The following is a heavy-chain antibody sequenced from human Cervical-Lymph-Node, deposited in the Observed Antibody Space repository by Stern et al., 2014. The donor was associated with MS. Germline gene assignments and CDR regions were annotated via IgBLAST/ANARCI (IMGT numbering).Heavy chain of an antibody. V-gene: IGHV1-18*04. J-gene: IGHJ3*02. CDR1: GYTFTSYG. Sequence: VQLVESEVEVKKPGASVKVSCKASGYTFTSYGISWVRQAPGQGLEWMGWISASSGNTRNAQKFQGRVTMTTDTSTSTAFMELRSLRSDDTAVYYCARDSPFDIWGQGTMVTVSS. CDR3: ARDSPFDI. CDR2: ISASSGNT.